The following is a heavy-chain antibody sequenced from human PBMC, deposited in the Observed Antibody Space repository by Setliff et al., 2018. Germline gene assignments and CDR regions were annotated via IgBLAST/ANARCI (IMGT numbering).Heavy chain of an antibody. J-gene: IGHJ4*02. V-gene: IGHV4-61*09. CDR3: AHSTTFDLHHDY. CDR1: GGSINSGSYY. Sequence: PSETLSLTCTVSGGSINSGSYYWSWIRQSAGKGLEWIGYIYTSGSTNYNPSLKSRVTISLDTSKNQFSLKLSFVTAADTAVYYCAHSTTFDLHHDYWGQGALVTVSS. D-gene: IGHD3-9*01. CDR2: IYTSGST.